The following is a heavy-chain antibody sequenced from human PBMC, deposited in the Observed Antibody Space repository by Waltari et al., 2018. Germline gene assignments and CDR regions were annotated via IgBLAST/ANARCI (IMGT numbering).Heavy chain of an antibody. CDR2: IIPICGTA. Sequence: QVQLVQSVAEVKKPGSSVKVSCKASGGHFSRYALSWLRQAPGQGLEWMGRIIPICGTANYAQKFQGRVTITADKSTSTAYMELRSLRSEDTAVYYCARGEAVAGPWGQGTLVTVSS. J-gene: IGHJ5*02. V-gene: IGHV1-69*14. CDR3: ARGEAVAGP. D-gene: IGHD6-19*01. CDR1: GGHFSRYA.